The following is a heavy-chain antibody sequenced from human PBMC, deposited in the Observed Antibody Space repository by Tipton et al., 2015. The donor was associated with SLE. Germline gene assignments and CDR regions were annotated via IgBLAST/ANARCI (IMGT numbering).Heavy chain of an antibody. D-gene: IGHD6-6*01. V-gene: IGHV1-69*18. J-gene: IGHJ4*02. CDR2: IIPIFGTA. CDR1: GYTFTSYY. CDR3: ARDHYSSSSWDY. Sequence: QLVQSGAEVKKPGASVKVSCKASGYTFTSYYMHWVRQAPGQGLEWMGRIIPIFGTANYAQKFQGRVTITADESTSTAYMELSSLRSEDTAVYYCARDHYSSSSWDYWGQGTLVTVSS.